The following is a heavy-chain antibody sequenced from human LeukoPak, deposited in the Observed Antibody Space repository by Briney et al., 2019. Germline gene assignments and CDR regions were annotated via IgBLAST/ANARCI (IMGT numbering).Heavy chain of an antibody. CDR3: SRDSVFLRRDGPFDY. CDR2: ISSSGSTI. D-gene: IGHD5-24*01. Sequence: GGSLRLSCAASGFTFSDYYMSWIRQAPGKGLEWVSYISSSGSTIYYADSVKGRFTISRDNAKNSLYRHMNSLRSEDTAVYYCSRDSVFLRRDGPFDYWGQGTLVTVSS. V-gene: IGHV3-11*01. J-gene: IGHJ4*02. CDR1: GFTFSDYY.